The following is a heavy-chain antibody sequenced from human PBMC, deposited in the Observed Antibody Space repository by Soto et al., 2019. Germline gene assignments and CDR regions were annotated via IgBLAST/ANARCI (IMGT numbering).Heavy chain of an antibody. J-gene: IGHJ4*02. V-gene: IGHV4-31*03. CDR3: ARGGSSSWGDYFDY. CDR1: GGSISSGGYY. CDR2: IYYSGST. Sequence: SETLSLTCTVSGGSISSGGYYWSWIRQHPGKGLEWIGYIYYSGSTYYNPSLKSRVTISVDTSKNQFSLKLSSVTAADTAVYYCARGGSSSWGDYFDYWGQGTLVTVSS. D-gene: IGHD6-13*01.